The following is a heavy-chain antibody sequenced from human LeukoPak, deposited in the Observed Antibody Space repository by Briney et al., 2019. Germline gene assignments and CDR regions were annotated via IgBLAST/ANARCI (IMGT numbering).Heavy chain of an antibody. Sequence: GESLKIPCKGSGYIFTSYWIGWVRQMPGKGLEWMGIIYSGDSDTRYSPSFQGQVTISADKSISTAYLQWSSLKASDTAMYYCAMSSIAARRHAFDIWGQGTMVTVSS. CDR3: AMSSIAARRHAFDI. D-gene: IGHD6-6*01. V-gene: IGHV5-51*01. CDR1: GYIFTSYW. J-gene: IGHJ3*02. CDR2: IYSGDSDT.